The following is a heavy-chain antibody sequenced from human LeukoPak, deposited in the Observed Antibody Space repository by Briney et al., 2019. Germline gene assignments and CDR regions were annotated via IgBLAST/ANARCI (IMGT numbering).Heavy chain of an antibody. CDR2: ISYDRSNK. CDR3: ARDLGGYYDSSVQGAFDI. V-gene: IGHV3-30*04. J-gene: IGHJ3*02. Sequence: GGSLRLSCAASGFTFSSYAMHWVRQAPGKGLEWVVVISYDRSNKYYADSVKGRFTISRDNSKNTLYLQMNSLRAEDTAVYYCARDLGGYYDSSVQGAFDIWGQGTMVTVSS. CDR1: GFTFSSYA. D-gene: IGHD3-22*01.